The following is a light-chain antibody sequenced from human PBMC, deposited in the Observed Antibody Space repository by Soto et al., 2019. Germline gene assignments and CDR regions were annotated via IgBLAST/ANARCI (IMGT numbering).Light chain of an antibody. CDR1: QTVTSGY. CDR2: DVP. V-gene: IGKV3D-20*02. CDR3: QQRSDWPWT. J-gene: IGKJ1*01. Sequence: EIVLTQSPDTLSLSPGERATLSCRASQTVTSGYLAWYQQKPGQAPRLLVYDVPNRAAGIPTRFSGGGSGTDFTLTISNVEPEDFAVYYCQQRSDWPWTFGQGTKVDI.